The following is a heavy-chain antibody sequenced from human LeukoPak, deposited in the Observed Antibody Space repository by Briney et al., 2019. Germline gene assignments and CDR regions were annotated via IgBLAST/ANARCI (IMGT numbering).Heavy chain of an antibody. D-gene: IGHD4-23*01. V-gene: IGHV3-30*04. J-gene: IGHJ4*02. Sequence: GGSLRLSCAASGFTFSSYAMHWVRQAPGKGLEWVAVISYDGSNKYYADSVKGRFTISRDNSKNTLYLQMNSLRAEDTAVYYCAKFPPTSRNHITYGGWGQGTLVTVSS. CDR2: ISYDGSNK. CDR3: AKFPPTSRNHITYGG. CDR1: GFTFSSYA.